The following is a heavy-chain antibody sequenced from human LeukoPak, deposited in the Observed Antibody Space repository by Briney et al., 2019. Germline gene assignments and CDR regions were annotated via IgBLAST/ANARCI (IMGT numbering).Heavy chain of an antibody. D-gene: IGHD3-10*01. J-gene: IGHJ4*02. CDR1: GFSLTTSGMC. CDR2: IDWDDDK. Sequence: SGPTLVNPTQTLTLTCTFSGFSLTTSGMCVSWIRQPPGKALEWLARIDWDDDKFYSTSLKTRLTISKDTSKKQVVLTMTDMDPVHTATYYCARTRFGDQGSRIDFWGQGTLVTVSS. V-gene: IGHV2-70*17. CDR3: ARTRFGDQGSRIDF.